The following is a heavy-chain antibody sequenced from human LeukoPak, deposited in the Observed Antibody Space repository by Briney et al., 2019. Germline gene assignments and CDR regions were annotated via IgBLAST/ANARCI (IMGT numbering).Heavy chain of an antibody. CDR1: GFTFSTYS. J-gene: IGHJ4*02. CDR3: AKGGGRHVEY. D-gene: IGHD2/OR15-2a*01. CDR2: ITSSSSTI. V-gene: IGHV3-48*01. Sequence: GGSLRLSCAASGFTFSTYSMNWVRQAPGKGLEWVSYITSSSSTIYYADSVRGRFTISRDNSKNTLYLQMNSLRAEDTAVYYCAKGGGRHVEYWGQGNLVTVSS.